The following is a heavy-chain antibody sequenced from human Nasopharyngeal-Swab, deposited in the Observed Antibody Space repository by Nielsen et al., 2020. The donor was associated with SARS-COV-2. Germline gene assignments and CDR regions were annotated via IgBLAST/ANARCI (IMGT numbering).Heavy chain of an antibody. D-gene: IGHD3-22*01. V-gene: IGHV3-7*01. Sequence: GSLRLSCAASGFTFTTYTMNWARQAPGKGLEWVANIKQDGSEKYYVDSVKGRFTISRDNAKNSLYLQMNSLRAEDTAVYYCARGGNYYDSSGYVYYYYGMDVWGQGTTVTVSS. CDR3: ARGGNYYDSSGYVYYYYGMDV. CDR2: IKQDGSEK. J-gene: IGHJ6*02. CDR1: GFTFTTYT.